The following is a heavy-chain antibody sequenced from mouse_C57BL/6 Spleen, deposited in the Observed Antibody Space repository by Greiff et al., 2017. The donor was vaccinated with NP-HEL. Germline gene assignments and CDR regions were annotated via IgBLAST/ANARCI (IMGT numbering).Heavy chain of an antibody. CDR2: ISSGSSTI. V-gene: IGHV5-17*01. CDR1: GFTFSDYG. J-gene: IGHJ3*01. CDR3: ARETPAWFAY. Sequence: EVQGMESGGGLVKPGGSLKLSCAASGFTFSDYGMHWVRQAPEKGLEWVAYISSGSSTIYYADKVKGRFTISRDNAKNTLFLQMTSLRSEDTAMYYCARETPAWFAYWGQGTLVTVSA.